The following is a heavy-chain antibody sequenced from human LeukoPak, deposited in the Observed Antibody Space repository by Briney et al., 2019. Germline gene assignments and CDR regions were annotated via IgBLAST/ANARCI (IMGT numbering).Heavy chain of an antibody. CDR2: IYYSGST. V-gene: IGHV4-39*02. CDR3: AREVVTKKDAFDI. CDR1: GGSISSSSYY. J-gene: IGHJ3*02. Sequence: PSGTLSLTCTVSGGSISSSSYYWGWMRQPPGKGLEWIGSIYYSGSTYYNPSLKSRVTISVDTSKNQFSLKLSSVTAADTAVYYCAREVVTKKDAFDIWGQGTMVTVSS. D-gene: IGHD3-22*01.